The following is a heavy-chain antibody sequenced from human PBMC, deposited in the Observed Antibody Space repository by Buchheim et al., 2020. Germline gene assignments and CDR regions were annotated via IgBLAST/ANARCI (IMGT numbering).Heavy chain of an antibody. CDR2: ILYNGNT. CDR1: GDSITSRSHY. J-gene: IGHJ4*02. CDR3: ATQRRDGYNFWDY. V-gene: IGHV4-39*01. Sequence: QLQLQESGPGLLKPSETLSLTCSVSGDSITSRSHYWGWIRQPPGKGLEWVASILYNGNTYYSPSLKSRLTVFADQSKNKFPLKLSSVTAADTAVYFCATQRRDGYNFWDYWGQGTL. D-gene: IGHD5-24*01.